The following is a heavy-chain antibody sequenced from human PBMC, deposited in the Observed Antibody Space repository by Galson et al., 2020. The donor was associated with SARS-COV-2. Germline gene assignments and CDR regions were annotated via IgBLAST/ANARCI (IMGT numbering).Heavy chain of an antibody. CDR3: ARVNYDILAGIMDG. Sequence: SETLSLTCAVSGGSVSTTKWWSWVRQPPGKGLEWIGEIYHTGGTNYNPSLKSRVTMSLDKSKNQVSLKLASVTAADTAVYYCARVNYDILAGIMDGWGKGTTATVSS. J-gene: IGHJ6*04. V-gene: IGHV4-4*02. CDR1: GGSVSTTKW. D-gene: IGHD3-9*01. CDR2: IYHTGGT.